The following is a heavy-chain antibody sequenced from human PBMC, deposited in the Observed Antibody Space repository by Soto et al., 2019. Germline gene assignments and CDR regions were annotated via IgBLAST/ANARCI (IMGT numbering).Heavy chain of an antibody. J-gene: IGHJ4*02. V-gene: IGHV4-34*01. Sequence: SETLSLTCDVQGGFFSTNCWMWIRQPPGKGLEWIGEIDNRGRTNYHPSLKSRVTVALDTSKSQVSLKLTSVTAADTAVYYCARKGVEATGGAINFWGQGTLVTVSS. CDR1: GGFFSTNC. CDR2: IDNRGRT. CDR3: ARKGVEATGGAINF. D-gene: IGHD5-12*01.